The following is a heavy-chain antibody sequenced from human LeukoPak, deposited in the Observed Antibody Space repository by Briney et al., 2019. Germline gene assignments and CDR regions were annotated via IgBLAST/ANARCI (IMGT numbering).Heavy chain of an antibody. CDR3: AGDQEVGATGYYFDY. Sequence: SETLSLTCTVSGGSISSGSYYWSWIRQPAGKGLEWIGRIYTSGSTTYNSSLKSRVTISLDTSKNHFSLRLSSVTAADTAVYYCAGDQEVGATGYYFDYWGQGTLVTVSS. CDR2: IYTSGST. V-gene: IGHV4-61*02. J-gene: IGHJ4*02. CDR1: GGSISSGSYY. D-gene: IGHD1-26*01.